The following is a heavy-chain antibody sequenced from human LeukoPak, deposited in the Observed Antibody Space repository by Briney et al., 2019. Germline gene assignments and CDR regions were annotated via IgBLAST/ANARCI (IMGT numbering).Heavy chain of an antibody. V-gene: IGHV3-9*01. Sequence: GGSLRLSCAASGFTFDDYAMHWVRQAPGKGLEWVSGISWDSDNIGYADSVKGRFTISRDNAKNSLYLQINSLRTEGTALYYCAKAPAYSTSGTFDYWGQGTLVTVSS. D-gene: IGHD6-13*01. CDR3: AKAPAYSTSGTFDY. CDR1: GFTFDDYA. J-gene: IGHJ4*02. CDR2: ISWDSDNI.